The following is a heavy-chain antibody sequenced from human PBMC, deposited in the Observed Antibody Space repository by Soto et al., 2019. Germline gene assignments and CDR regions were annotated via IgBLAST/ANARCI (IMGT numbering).Heavy chain of an antibody. V-gene: IGHV1-18*01. D-gene: IGHD3-22*01. Sequence: QVQLVQSGAEVKKSGASVKVSCKASGYTFTSYGISWVRQAPGQGLEWMGWISAYNGNTNYAQKLQGRVTMTTDTSTSTAYMELRSLRSDDTAVYYCARAVDYYDSSGYYTHEYFHHWGQGTLVTVSS. CDR2: ISAYNGNT. J-gene: IGHJ1*01. CDR3: ARAVDYYDSSGYYTHEYFHH. CDR1: GYTFTSYG.